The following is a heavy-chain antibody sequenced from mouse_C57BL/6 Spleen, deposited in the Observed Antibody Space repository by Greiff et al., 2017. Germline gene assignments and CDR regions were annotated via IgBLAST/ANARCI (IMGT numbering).Heavy chain of an antibody. CDR2: IYPGDGDT. D-gene: IGHD1-1*01. CDR3: AIWRGSYGRSPY. CDR1: GYAFSSYW. Sequence: QVQLQQSGAELVKPGASVKISCKASGYAFSSYWMNWVKQRPGKGLEWIGQIYPGDGDTNYNGKFKGKATLTADKSSSTAYMQLSSLTSEDSAVYFCAIWRGSYGRSPYWGQGTTLTVSS. J-gene: IGHJ2*01. V-gene: IGHV1-80*01.